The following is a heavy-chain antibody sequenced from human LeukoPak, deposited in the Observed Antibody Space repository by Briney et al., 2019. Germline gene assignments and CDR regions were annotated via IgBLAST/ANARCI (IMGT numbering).Heavy chain of an antibody. CDR2: INHSGST. CDR1: GGSFSGYY. V-gene: IGHV4-34*01. CDR3: AREGSGY. D-gene: IGHD2-15*01. Sequence: SETLSLTCAVYGGSFSGYYWSWIRQPPGKGLEWIGEINHSGSTNYNPSLKSRVTISVDTSKNQFSLKLSSVTAADTAVYYCAREGSGYWGRGTLVTVSS. J-gene: IGHJ4*02.